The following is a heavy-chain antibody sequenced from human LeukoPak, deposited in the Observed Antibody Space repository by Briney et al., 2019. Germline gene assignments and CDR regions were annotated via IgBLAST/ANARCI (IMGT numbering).Heavy chain of an antibody. V-gene: IGHV1-46*01. CDR3: ASLYSGYDPSDY. CDR1: GYTFTSYY. D-gene: IGHD5-12*01. CDR2: INPSGGST. J-gene: IGHJ4*02. Sequence: ASVRVSCKASGYTFTSYYMHWVRQAPGQGLEWMGIINPSGGSTSYAQQFQGRVTMTRDTSTSTVYMELSSLRSEDTAVYYCASLYSGYDPSDYWGQGTLVTVSS.